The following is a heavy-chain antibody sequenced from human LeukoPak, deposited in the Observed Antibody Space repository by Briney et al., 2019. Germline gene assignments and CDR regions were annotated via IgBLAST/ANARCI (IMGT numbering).Heavy chain of an antibody. CDR3: ARDTSIAAAGFYGMDV. CDR1: GFTFSDYY. Sequence: GGSLRLSCAASGFTFSDYYMSWIRQAPGKGLEWVSYISSSGSTIYYADSVKGRFTISRDNAKNSLYLQMNSLRAEDTAVYYCARDTSIAAAGFYGMDVWGQGTTVTVSS. V-gene: IGHV3-11*04. J-gene: IGHJ6*02. D-gene: IGHD6-13*01. CDR2: ISSSGSTI.